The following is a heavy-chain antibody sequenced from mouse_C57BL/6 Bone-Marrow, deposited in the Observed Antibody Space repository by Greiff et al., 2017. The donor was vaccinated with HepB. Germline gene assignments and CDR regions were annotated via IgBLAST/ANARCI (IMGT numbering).Heavy chain of an antibody. Sequence: EVKLVESGGGLVKPGGSLKLSCAASGFTFSDYGMHWVRQAPEKGLEWVAYISSGSSTIYYADPVKGRFTISRDNAKNTLFLQMTSLRSEDTAMYYGARKPLIYYYGSSSWYFDVWGTGTTVTVSS. CDR1: GFTFSDYG. D-gene: IGHD1-1*01. V-gene: IGHV5-17*01. J-gene: IGHJ1*03. CDR3: ARKPLIYYYGSSSWYFDV. CDR2: ISSGSSTI.